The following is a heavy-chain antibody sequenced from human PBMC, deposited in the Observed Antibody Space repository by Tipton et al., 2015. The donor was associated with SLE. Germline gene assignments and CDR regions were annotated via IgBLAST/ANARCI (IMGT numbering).Heavy chain of an antibody. Sequence: TLSLTCSVSGGSISSSSYYWGWIRQPPGKGLEWIGGIYYSGSTYYNPSLKSRATISVDTSKNQFSLKLSPVTAADTAVYYCARPTRFGAYGGYVRMGMDGWGQGTTGNVSS. J-gene: IGHJ6*01. CDR1: GGSISSSSYY. CDR2: IYYSGST. D-gene: IGHD5-12*01. V-gene: IGHV4-39*01. CDR3: ARPTRFGAYGGYVRMGMDG.